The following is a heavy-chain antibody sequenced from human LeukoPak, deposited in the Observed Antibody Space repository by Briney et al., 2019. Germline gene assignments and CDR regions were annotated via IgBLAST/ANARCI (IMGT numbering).Heavy chain of an antibody. CDR1: GYTFTGFS. CDR3: ARDRFRAPRGPRRIGWFDP. J-gene: IGHJ5*02. Sequence: GASVKVSCKPSGYTFTGFSIHWVRQVAGQGLEWVGWINPESGDTDFAQKFRGRISLTRDTSIRTAYMELTRLTSADTAVYFCARDRFRAPRGPRRIGWFDPWGQGTLVTVSS. V-gene: IGHV1-2*02. D-gene: IGHD2/OR15-2a*01. CDR2: INPESGDT.